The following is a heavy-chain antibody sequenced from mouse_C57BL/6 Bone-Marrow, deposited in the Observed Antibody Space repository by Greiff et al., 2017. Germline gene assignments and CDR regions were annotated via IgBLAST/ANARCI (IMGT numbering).Heavy chain of an antibody. CDR1: GYSFTDYN. J-gene: IGHJ2*01. CDR3: ARRGYYGSSYVEYYFDY. V-gene: IGHV1-39*01. Sequence: EVQLQQSGPELVKPGASVKISCKASGYSFTDYNMNWVKQSNGKSLEWIGVINPNYGTTSYNQKFKGKATLTVDQSSSTAYMQLNSLTSEDSAVYYCARRGYYGSSYVEYYFDYWGQGTTLTVSS. CDR2: INPNYGTT. D-gene: IGHD1-1*01.